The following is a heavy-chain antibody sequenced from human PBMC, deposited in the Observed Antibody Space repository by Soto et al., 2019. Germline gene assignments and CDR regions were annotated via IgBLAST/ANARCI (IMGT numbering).Heavy chain of an antibody. CDR2: IGTAGDT. D-gene: IGHD3-16*01. Sequence: EVQLVESGGGLVQPGGSLRLSCAASGFNFSSYDMHWVRQATGKGLEWVSVIGTAGDTYYPGSVKGRFTISRENAKNSLYLQMTSLRAEDTAVYYCARAPTLGAAEAKNYYYCCAMDVWGQGTTVTVSS. V-gene: IGHV3-13*01. J-gene: IGHJ6*02. CDR1: GFNFSSYD. CDR3: ARAPTLGAAEAKNYYYCCAMDV.